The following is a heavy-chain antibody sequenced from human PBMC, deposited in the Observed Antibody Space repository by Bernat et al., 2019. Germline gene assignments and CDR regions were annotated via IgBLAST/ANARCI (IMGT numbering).Heavy chain of an antibody. J-gene: IGHJ6*03. CDR1: GFTFSDYY. CDR2: IISSSSYT. V-gene: IGHV3-11*05. Sequence: QVQLVESGGGLVKPGGSLRLSCAASGFTFSDYYMSWIRQAPGKGLDWVSYIISSSSYTNYADSVKGRFTISRDNPKNSLYLQMNSLRAEDTAVYYCARGTSTSAPYMDVWGKGTTVTVSS. CDR3: ARGTSTSAPYMDV.